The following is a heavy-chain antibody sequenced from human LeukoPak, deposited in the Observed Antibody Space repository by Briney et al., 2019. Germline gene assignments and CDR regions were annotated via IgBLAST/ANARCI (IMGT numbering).Heavy chain of an antibody. CDR3: AKVVVPAAILFWFDS. CDR1: GFTFSSYA. J-gene: IGHJ5*01. V-gene: IGHV3-23*01. D-gene: IGHD2-2*02. Sequence: GGSLRLSCAASGFTFSSYAMSWVRQAPGKGLEWVSAISGSGGSTYYADSVKGRFTISRDNSKNTPYLQMNSLRADDTAVYYCAKVVVPAAILFWFDSGGQGTLVTVSA. CDR2: ISGSGGST.